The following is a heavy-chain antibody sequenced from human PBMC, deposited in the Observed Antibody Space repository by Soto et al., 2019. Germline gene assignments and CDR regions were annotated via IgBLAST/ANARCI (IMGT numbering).Heavy chain of an antibody. CDR2: INHSGST. D-gene: IGHD3-22*01. CDR3: ASDGLGAFDI. V-gene: IGHV4-34*01. Sequence: SETLSLTCAVYGGSFSGYYWSWIRQPPGKGLEWIGEINHSGSTNYNPSLKSRVTISVDTSKNQFSLKLSSVTAADTAVYYCASDGLGAFDIWGQGTMITVSS. CDR1: GGSFSGYY. J-gene: IGHJ3*02.